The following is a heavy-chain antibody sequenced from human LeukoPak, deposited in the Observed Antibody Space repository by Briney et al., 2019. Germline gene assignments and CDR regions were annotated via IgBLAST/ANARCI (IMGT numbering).Heavy chain of an antibody. CDR1: GYTFTSYG. Sequence: ASVKVSCKASGYTFTSYGISWVRQAPGQGLEWMGWISAYNGNTNYAQKFQGRVTMTRDTPISTAYMELSRLRSDDTAVYYCARSEGNWFDPWGQGTLVTVSS. CDR2: ISAYNGNT. V-gene: IGHV1-18*01. CDR3: ARSEGNWFDP. J-gene: IGHJ5*02.